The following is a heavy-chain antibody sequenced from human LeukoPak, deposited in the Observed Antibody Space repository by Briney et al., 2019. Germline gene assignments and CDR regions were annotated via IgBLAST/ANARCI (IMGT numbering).Heavy chain of an antibody. CDR3: ARSPVSTYYYDSSGYDFDY. Sequence: GASVKVSCKASGYTFTGYYMHWVRPPPGQGLEWMGWINPNSGGTNYAQKLQGRVTMTTDTSTSTAYMELRSLRSDDTAVYYCARSPVSTYYYDSSGYDFDYWGQGTLVTVSS. D-gene: IGHD3-22*01. V-gene: IGHV1-2*02. CDR1: GYTFTGYY. J-gene: IGHJ4*02. CDR2: INPNSGGT.